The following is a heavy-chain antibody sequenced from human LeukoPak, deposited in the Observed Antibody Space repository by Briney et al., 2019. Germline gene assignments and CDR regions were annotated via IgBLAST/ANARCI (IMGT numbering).Heavy chain of an antibody. CDR2: ISYEGRTM. J-gene: IGHJ4*02. Sequence: GGSLRLSCAGAGFTFSNYGMHWVRQAPGKGLEWLAVISYEGRTMYYADSVKGRFTISRDNSRDTLFLQMNSLSPDDTAVHYCAKEGTAQISTWYDNWGQGTLVTVSS. V-gene: IGHV3-30*18. CDR3: AKEGTAQISTWYDN. D-gene: IGHD2-2*01. CDR1: GFTFSNYG.